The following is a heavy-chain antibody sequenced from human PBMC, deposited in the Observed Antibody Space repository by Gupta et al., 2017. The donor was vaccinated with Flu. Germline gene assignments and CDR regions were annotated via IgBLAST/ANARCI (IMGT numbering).Heavy chain of an antibody. CDR2: TYYESKWYN. J-gene: IGHJ5*02. CDR3: ARGFYASGTYYSS. D-gene: IGHD3-10*01. V-gene: IGHV6-1*01. Sequence: QVQLQQSGPGLVKPSQTLSVTCAISGDSVSSSRSTWNWIRQSPSRGLEWLGRTYYESKWYNDYAVFVKSRISIKTDTSKNQFSLQLNSVTPEDTAVYYCARGFYASGTYYSSWGQGTLVTGSS. CDR1: GDSVSSSRST.